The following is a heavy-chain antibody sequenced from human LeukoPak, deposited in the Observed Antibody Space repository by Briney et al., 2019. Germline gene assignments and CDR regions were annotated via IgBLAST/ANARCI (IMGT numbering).Heavy chain of an antibody. Sequence: GGSLRLSCAASGFTFSSYSMNWVRQAPGKGLEWVSSISSSSSYIYYADSVKGRFTISRDNAKNSLYLQMNSLRAEETAVYYCARGPYSSSWYGAWGQGTMVTVSS. V-gene: IGHV3-21*01. CDR2: ISSSSSYI. CDR1: GFTFSSYS. CDR3: ARGPYSSSWYGA. D-gene: IGHD6-13*01. J-gene: IGHJ3*01.